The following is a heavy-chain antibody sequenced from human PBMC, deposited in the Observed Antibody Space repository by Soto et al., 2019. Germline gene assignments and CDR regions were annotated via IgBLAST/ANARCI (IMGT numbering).Heavy chain of an antibody. CDR1: GFTFGDYA. V-gene: IGHV3-49*03. CDR2: IRSKAYGGTT. J-gene: IGHJ4*02. CDR3: TRGSWRMSLEDIAMGACDY. D-gene: IGHD5-18*01. Sequence: GGSLRLSCTASGFTFGDYAMSWFRQAPGKGLEWVGFIRSKAYGGTTEYAASVKGRFTISRDDSKSIAYLQMNSLKTEDTAVYYCTRGSWRMSLEDIAMGACDYWGQGT.